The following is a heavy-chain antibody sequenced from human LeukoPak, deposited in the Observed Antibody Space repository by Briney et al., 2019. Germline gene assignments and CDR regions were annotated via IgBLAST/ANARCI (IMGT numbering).Heavy chain of an antibody. V-gene: IGHV3-23*01. CDR3: AILSWDGRGSFY. Sequence: GGSLRLSCAASGFTFSTYSMSWVRQAPGKGLEWVSAIRSGGENTYYADSVRGRFTISRDNSRGTLSLQMNSLRAEDTAVYFCAILSWDGRGSFYWGQGTLVTVSP. CDR1: GFTFSTYS. CDR2: IRSGGENT. J-gene: IGHJ4*02. D-gene: IGHD2/OR15-2a*01.